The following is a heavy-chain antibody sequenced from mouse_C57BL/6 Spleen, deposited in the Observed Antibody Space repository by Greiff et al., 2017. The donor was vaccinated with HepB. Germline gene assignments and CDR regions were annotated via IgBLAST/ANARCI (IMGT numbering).Heavy chain of an antibody. Sequence: VQVVESGPGLVAPSQSLSITCTVSGFSLTSYGVDWVRQSPGKGLEWLGVIWGVGSTNYNSALKSRLSISKDNSKSQVFLKMNSLQTDDTAMYYCATHYGSSLYAMDYWGQGTSVTVSS. V-gene: IGHV2-6*01. J-gene: IGHJ4*01. CDR1: GFSLTSYG. CDR3: ATHYGSSLYAMDY. CDR2: IWGVGST. D-gene: IGHD1-1*01.